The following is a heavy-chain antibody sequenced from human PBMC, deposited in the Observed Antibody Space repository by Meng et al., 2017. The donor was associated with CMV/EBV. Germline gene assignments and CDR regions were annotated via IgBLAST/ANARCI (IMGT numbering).Heavy chain of an antibody. CDR3: ARVVGINIFGVLIPNWLDP. V-gene: IGHV1-2*02. J-gene: IGHJ5*02. Sequence: KVSCKASGYTFTGYYMHWVRQAPGQGLEWMGWINPNSGGTNSPQKFQGRVTMTRDTSISTASMELSRLRSDDTAMYYCARVVGINIFGVLIPNWLDPWGQGTLVTVSS. CDR1: GYTFTGYY. CDR2: INPNSGGT. D-gene: IGHD3-3*02.